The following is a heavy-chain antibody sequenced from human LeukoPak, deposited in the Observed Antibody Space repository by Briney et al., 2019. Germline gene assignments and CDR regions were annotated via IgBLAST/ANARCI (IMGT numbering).Heavy chain of an antibody. D-gene: IGHD4-17*01. Sequence: PSETLSLTCTVSGGSISSYYWSWIRQPPGKGLEWIGYIYYSGSTNYNPSLKSRVTISVDTSKNQFSQKLSSVTAADTAVYYCARLYPGTTVTTFDYYYMDVWGKGTTVTVSS. V-gene: IGHV4-59*08. CDR3: ARLYPGTTVTTFDYYYMDV. CDR1: GGSISSYY. CDR2: IYYSGST. J-gene: IGHJ6*03.